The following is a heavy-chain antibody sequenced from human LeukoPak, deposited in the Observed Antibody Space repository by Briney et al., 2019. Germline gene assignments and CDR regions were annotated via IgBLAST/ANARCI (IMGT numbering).Heavy chain of an antibody. V-gene: IGHV4-39*07. J-gene: IGHJ4*02. CDR1: GDSINSRSYY. CDR3: ASHFPFGALLLPSALDY. D-gene: IGHD2-2*01. Sequence: SETLSLTCAVSGDSINSRSYYWAWIRQPPGKGLEWIGSIYHSGSTNYNPSLKSPVTISLDTSKNQFSLKLTSVTAADTAVYYCASHFPFGALLLPSALDYWGQGTLVTDSS. CDR2: IYHSGST.